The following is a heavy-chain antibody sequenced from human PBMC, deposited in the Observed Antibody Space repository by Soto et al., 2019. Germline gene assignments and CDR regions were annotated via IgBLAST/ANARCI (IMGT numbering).Heavy chain of an antibody. CDR2: ISYDGSNK. CDR1: GFTFSSYA. D-gene: IGHD3-22*01. J-gene: IGHJ3*02. Sequence: QVQLVESGGGVVQPGRSLRLSCAASGFTFSSYAMHWVRQAPGKGLEWVAGISYDGSNKYYADSVKGRFTISRDNSKNTLYLEMISLRAEDTAVYYCASDYRPPLDYDSSGPTHVGAFDIWGHGTMVTVSS. CDR3: ASDYRPPLDYDSSGPTHVGAFDI. V-gene: IGHV3-30-3*01.